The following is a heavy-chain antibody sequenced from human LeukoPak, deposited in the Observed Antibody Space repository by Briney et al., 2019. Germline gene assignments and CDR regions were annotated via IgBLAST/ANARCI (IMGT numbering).Heavy chain of an antibody. Sequence: GGSLRLSCAASGFTFSSYAMGWVRQAPGKGLEWVSAISGRGGSTYYAASVKGRFPISRDNCKNTPYLQMSSLRAEDTAVYYCGKYGPPMIVVVISAHPDYWGQGTLVTVSS. D-gene: IGHD3-22*01. CDR2: ISGRGGST. V-gene: IGHV3-23*01. CDR3: GKYGPPMIVVVISAHPDY. CDR1: GFTFSSYA. J-gene: IGHJ4*02.